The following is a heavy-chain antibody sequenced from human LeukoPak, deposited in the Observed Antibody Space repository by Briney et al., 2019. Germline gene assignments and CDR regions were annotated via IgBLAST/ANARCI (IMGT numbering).Heavy chain of an antibody. J-gene: IGHJ4*02. V-gene: IGHV3-9*01. D-gene: IGHD1-26*01. Sequence: GGSLRLSCAASGFTFDDYAMHWVRQAPGKGLQWVSTISWNGDDIGYADSVKGRFTISRDNAKNFLYLQMNSLRTEDKALYYCAKGSGTYQGPFDSWGQGTLVTVSS. CDR3: AKGSGTYQGPFDS. CDR2: ISWNGDDI. CDR1: GFTFDDYA.